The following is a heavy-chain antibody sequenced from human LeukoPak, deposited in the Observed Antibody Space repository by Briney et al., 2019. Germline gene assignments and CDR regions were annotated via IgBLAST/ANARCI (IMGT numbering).Heavy chain of an antibody. CDR2: ISSSSSTI. CDR1: GFTFSSYS. D-gene: IGHD3-3*01. J-gene: IGHJ3*02. Sequence: GGSLRLSCAASGFTFSSYSMNWVRQAPGKGLEWVSYISSSSSTIYYADSVKGRFTISRDNAKNSLYLQMNSLRAEDTAVYYCAIPLRRVAGAFDIWGQGTMVTVSS. CDR3: AIPLRRVAGAFDI. V-gene: IGHV3-48*04.